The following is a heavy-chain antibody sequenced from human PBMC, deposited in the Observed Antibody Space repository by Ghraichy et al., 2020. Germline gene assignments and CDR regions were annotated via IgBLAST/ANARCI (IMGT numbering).Heavy chain of an antibody. D-gene: IGHD6-6*01. V-gene: IGHV4-59*01. CDR3: ARDAISYGMDV. Sequence: SETLSLTCTVSGGSISSYYWSWIRQPPGKGLEWIGYIYYSGSTNYNPSLKSRVTISVDTSKNQFSLKLSSVTAADTAVYYCARDAISYGMDVWGQGTTATVSS. CDR1: GGSISSYY. J-gene: IGHJ6*02. CDR2: IYYSGST.